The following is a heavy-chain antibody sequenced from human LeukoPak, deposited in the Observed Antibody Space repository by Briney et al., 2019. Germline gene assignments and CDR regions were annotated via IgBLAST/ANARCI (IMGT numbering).Heavy chain of an antibody. V-gene: IGHV1-46*01. Sequence: ASVKVSCKASGYTFTSYYMHWVRQAPGQGLEWMGIINPSGGSTSYAQKFQGRVTITADESTSTAYMELSSLRSEDTAVYYCARDKGSAVGGLDYWGQGTLVTVSS. J-gene: IGHJ4*02. D-gene: IGHD3-10*01. CDR2: INPSGGST. CDR1: GYTFTSYY. CDR3: ARDKGSAVGGLDY.